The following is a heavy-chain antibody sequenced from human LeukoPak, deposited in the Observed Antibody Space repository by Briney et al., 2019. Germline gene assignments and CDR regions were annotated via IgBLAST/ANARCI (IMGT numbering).Heavy chain of an antibody. CDR3: AREGWVTTRYCYGMDV. V-gene: IGHV1-2*02. Sequence: ASVKVSCKASGYTFTGYYMHWVRQAPGQGLEWMGWINPNSGGTNYAQKFQGRVTMTRDTSISTAYMELSRLRSDDTAVYYCAREGWVTTRYCYGMDVWGQGTTVTVSS. D-gene: IGHD3-22*01. CDR1: GYTFTGYY. CDR2: INPNSGGT. J-gene: IGHJ6*02.